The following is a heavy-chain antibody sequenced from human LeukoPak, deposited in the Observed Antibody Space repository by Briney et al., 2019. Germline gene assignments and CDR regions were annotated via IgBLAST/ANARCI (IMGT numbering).Heavy chain of an antibody. J-gene: IGHJ4*02. D-gene: IGHD3-22*01. CDR2: IYYSGST. CDR1: GGSISSYY. CDR3: ARRVGDYDSSGYYDY. V-gene: IGHV4-59*08. Sequence: PSETLSLTCTVSGGSISSYYWSWIRQPPGKGLEWIGYIYYSGSTNYNPSLKSRVTISVDTSKNQFSLKLSSVTAADTAVYYCARRVGDYDSSGYYDYWDQGTLVTVSS.